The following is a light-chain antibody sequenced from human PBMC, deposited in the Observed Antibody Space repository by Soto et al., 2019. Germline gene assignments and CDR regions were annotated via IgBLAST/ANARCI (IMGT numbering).Light chain of an antibody. CDR3: QQYNSFPWT. V-gene: IGKV1-5*01. Sequence: DIQMTQSPSSLSASVGDSVTITCRASQGISGRLAWYQHKPGKAPKLLIYDASVLESGVPLRFSGSGSGTEFTLTVNSLQVDDFATYYCQQYNSFPWTFGQGTKVDIK. J-gene: IGKJ1*01. CDR2: DAS. CDR1: QGISGR.